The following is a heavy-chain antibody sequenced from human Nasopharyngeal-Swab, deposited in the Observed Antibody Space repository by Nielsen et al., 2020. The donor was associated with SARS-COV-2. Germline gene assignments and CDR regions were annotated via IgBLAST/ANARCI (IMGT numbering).Heavy chain of an antibody. CDR2: ISHNSGT. V-gene: IGHV4-59*11. CDR1: GVSITSQY. J-gene: IGHJ5*02. CDR3: AKEGATGWFDP. Sequence: SETLSLTCTVSGVSITSQYWNWIRQPPGKGLEWIGYISHNSGTSYNPSLKSRVTMFMDTSKNQFSLRLTSVTAADTAVYYCAKEGATGWFDPCGQGTLVTVSS.